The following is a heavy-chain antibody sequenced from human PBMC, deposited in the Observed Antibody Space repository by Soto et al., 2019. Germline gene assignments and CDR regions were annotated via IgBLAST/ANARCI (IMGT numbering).Heavy chain of an antibody. CDR1: GFTFSSYW. Sequence: LRLSCAASGFTFSSYWMHWVRQAPGKGLVWVSRINSDGSSTSYADSVKGRFTISRDNAKNTLYLQMNSLRAEDTAVYYCARDTSSSWYGSPKHDYWGQGTLVTVSS. J-gene: IGHJ4*02. D-gene: IGHD6-13*01. CDR2: INSDGSST. V-gene: IGHV3-74*01. CDR3: ARDTSSSWYGSPKHDY.